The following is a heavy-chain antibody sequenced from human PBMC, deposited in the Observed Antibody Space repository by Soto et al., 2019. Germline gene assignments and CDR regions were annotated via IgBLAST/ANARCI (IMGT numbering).Heavy chain of an antibody. V-gene: IGHV1-46*01. CDR3: AREEPGKVTIFGVVIQSAYYYGMDV. CDR1: GYTFTSYY. D-gene: IGHD3-3*01. J-gene: IGHJ6*02. Sequence: GASVKVSCKASGYTFTSYYMHWVRQAPGQGLEWMGIINPSGGSTSYAQKFQGRVTMTRDTSTSTVYMELSSLRSEDTAVYYCAREEPGKVTIFGVVIQSAYYYGMDVWGQGTTVTVSS. CDR2: INPSGGST.